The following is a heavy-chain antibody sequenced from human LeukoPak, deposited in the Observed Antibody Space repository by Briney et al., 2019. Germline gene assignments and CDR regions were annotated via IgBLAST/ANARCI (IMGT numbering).Heavy chain of an antibody. J-gene: IGHJ4*02. D-gene: IGHD3-3*01. CDR1: VFTFSSYS. V-gene: IGHV3-21*01. CDR3: ARDRPTGASRLFVVQ. Sequence: GGSLRLSCAASVFTFSSYSMTWVRQAPGKGLEWISSMSSGSRYIYYADSVRGRFTISRDNAKNSLSLLMNSLRAEDTAVYYCARDRPTGASRLFVVQWGQGTLVTVSS. CDR2: MSSGSRYI.